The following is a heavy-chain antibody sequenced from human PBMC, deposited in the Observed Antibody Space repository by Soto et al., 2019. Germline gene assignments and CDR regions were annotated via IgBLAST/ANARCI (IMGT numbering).Heavy chain of an antibody. Sequence: QVQLQESGPGLVKPSQTLSLTCTVSGGSISSGDYYWSWIRQPPGKGLEWIGYIYYSGSTYYNPSLKSRVTISVDTSKNQFSLKLSSVTAADSAVYYCARATIVLVPAAMVSHWFDPWGQGTLVTVSS. J-gene: IGHJ5*02. CDR3: ARATIVLVPAAMVSHWFDP. V-gene: IGHV4-30-4*01. CDR2: IYYSGST. CDR1: GGSISSGDYY. D-gene: IGHD2-2*01.